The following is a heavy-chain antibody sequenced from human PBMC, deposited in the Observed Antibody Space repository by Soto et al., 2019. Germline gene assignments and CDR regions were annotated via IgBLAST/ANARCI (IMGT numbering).Heavy chain of an antibody. CDR2: IIPIFGTA. J-gene: IGHJ6*02. V-gene: IGHV1-69*06. CDR1: GGTFSSYA. Sequence: QVQLVQSGAEVKKPGSSVKVSCKVSGGTFSSYAISWVRQAPGQGLEWMGGIIPIFGTANYAQKFQGRVTITADKSTSTAYMEVSSLRSEDTAVYYCASTFGYYDSSAYGMDVWGQGTTVTVSS. D-gene: IGHD3-22*01. CDR3: ASTFGYYDSSAYGMDV.